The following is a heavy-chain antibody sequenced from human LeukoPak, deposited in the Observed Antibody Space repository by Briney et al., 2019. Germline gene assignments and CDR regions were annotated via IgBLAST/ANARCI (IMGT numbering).Heavy chain of an antibody. CDR2: IYYSGST. V-gene: IGHV4-59*01. J-gene: IGHJ6*02. CDR3: AREYRYCSGGSCNYGMDV. D-gene: IGHD2-15*01. CDR1: GGSISDYY. Sequence: KSSETLSLTCTVSGGSISDYYWSWIRQPPGKGLEWIGYIYYSGSTNYNPSLKSRVTISVDTSKNQFSLKLSSVTAADTAVYYCAREYRYCSGGSCNYGMDVWGQGTTVTVSS.